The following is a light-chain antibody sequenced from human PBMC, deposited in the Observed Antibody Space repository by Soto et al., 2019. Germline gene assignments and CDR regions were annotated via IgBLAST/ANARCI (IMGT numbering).Light chain of an antibody. CDR2: EVT. CDR3: SSYSSSSALAVI. V-gene: IGLV2-14*01. CDR1: NRDVGGYNY. J-gene: IGLJ2*01. Sequence: QSALAQPASVSGSPGQSITSSCAGTNRDVGGYNYVSWYQQYPGKAPKLIIYEVTYRPSGVSNRFSGSKSGNTASLTISGLQAEYEADYYCSSYSSSSALAVIFGGGTKLTVL.